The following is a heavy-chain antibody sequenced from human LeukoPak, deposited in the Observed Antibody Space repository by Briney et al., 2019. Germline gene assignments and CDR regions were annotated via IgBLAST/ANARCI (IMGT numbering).Heavy chain of an antibody. Sequence: SVKVSCKASGGTFSSYAISWVRQAPGQGLEWMGGIIPIFGTANYAQKFQGRVTITADESTSTAYMELSSLRFEDTAVYYCAGRSITFSGSYYRDYYYGMDVWGKGTTVTVSS. J-gene: IGHJ6*04. CDR1: GGTFSSYA. CDR3: AGRSITFSGSYYRDYYYGMDV. D-gene: IGHD3-10*01. CDR2: IIPIFGTA. V-gene: IGHV1-69*13.